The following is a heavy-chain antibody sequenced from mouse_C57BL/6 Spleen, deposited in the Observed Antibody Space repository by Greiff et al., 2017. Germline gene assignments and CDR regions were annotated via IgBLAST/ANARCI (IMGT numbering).Heavy chain of an antibody. CDR3: ARGDGSSSAY. V-gene: IGHV1-69*01. J-gene: IGHJ3*01. CDR1: GYTFTSYW. Sequence: QVQLQQPGAELVMPGASVKLSCKASGYTFTSYWMHWVKQRPGQGLEWIGEIDPSDSYTNYNQKFKGKSTLTVDKSSSTAYMQLSSLTSEDAAVYYCARGDGSSSAYWGQGTLVTVSA. CDR2: IDPSDSYT. D-gene: IGHD1-1*01.